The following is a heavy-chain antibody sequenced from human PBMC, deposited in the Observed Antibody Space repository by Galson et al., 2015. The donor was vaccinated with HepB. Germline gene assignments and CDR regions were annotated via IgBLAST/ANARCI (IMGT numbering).Heavy chain of an antibody. D-gene: IGHD2-8*02. V-gene: IGHV4-34*01. CDR1: GGSFSGYY. Sequence: LSLTCAVYGGSFSGYYWSWIRQPPGKGLEWIGEINHSGSTNYNPSLKSRVTISVDTSKNQFSLKLSSVTAADTAVYYCARGRDCPGNTRNVLYWWCMRYFSPYAFDIWGQGTMVTVSS. CDR3: ARGRDCPGNTRNVLYWWCMRYFSPYAFDI. CDR2: INHSGST. J-gene: IGHJ3*02.